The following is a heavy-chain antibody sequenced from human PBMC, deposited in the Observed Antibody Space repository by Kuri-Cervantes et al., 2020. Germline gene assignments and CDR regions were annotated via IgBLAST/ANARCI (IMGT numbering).Heavy chain of an antibody. CDR3: ARASRRRNWNDLPIRGAFDI. J-gene: IGHJ3*02. CDR1: GFSFSNYA. D-gene: IGHD1-1*01. Sequence: GGSLRLSCAASGFSFSNYAMHWVRQAPGKGLEWVAVVSYDGSNKYYADSVKGRFTISRDNSKNTLYLQMNSLRAEDTAVYYCARASRRRNWNDLPIRGAFDIWGQGTMVTVSS. CDR2: VSYDGSNK. V-gene: IGHV3-30-3*01.